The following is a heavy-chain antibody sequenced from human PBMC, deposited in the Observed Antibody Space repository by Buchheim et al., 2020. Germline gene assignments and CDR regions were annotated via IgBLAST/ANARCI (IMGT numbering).Heavy chain of an antibody. CDR1: GFTFSSYA. J-gene: IGHJ2*01. D-gene: IGHD5-12*01. CDR3: ARLVPSYWYFDL. CDR2: FVGGGGTT. Sequence: EVQLLESGGGLVQPGGSLRLSCAASGFTFSSYAMNWVRQAPGKGLEWVSAFVGGGGTTYYADSVKGRFTISRDNSKNTLYLQMNSLRAEDTAIYYCARLVPSYWYFDLWGRGTL. V-gene: IGHV3-23*01.